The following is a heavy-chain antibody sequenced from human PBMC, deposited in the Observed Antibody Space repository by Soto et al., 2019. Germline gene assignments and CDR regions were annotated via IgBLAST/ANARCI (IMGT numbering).Heavy chain of an antibody. V-gene: IGHV1-46*01. Sequence: ASVKVSCKASGYTFTSYYMHWVRQAPGQGLEWMGIINPSGGSTSYAQKFKGRVTMTRDTSTSTVYMELSSLRSEDTAVYYFARDLRVLDYGGNSWYYGMDVWGQGTTVTVSS. CDR2: INPSGGST. D-gene: IGHD4-17*01. CDR1: GYTFTSYY. CDR3: ARDLRVLDYGGNSWYYGMDV. J-gene: IGHJ6*02.